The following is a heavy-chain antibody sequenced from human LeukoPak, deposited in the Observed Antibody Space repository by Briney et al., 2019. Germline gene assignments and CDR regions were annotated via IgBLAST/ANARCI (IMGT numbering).Heavy chain of an antibody. D-gene: IGHD2-2*02. V-gene: IGHV1-69*13. CDR3: ARDMGYCSSTSCYSDAFDI. J-gene: IGHJ3*02. CDR2: IIPIFGTA. Sequence: SVKVSCKASGGTFSSYAISWLRQAPGQGLEWMGGIIPIFGTANYAQKFQGRVTITADESTSTAYMELSSLRSEDTAVYYCARDMGYCSSTSCYSDAFDIWGQGTMVTVSS. CDR1: GGTFSSYA.